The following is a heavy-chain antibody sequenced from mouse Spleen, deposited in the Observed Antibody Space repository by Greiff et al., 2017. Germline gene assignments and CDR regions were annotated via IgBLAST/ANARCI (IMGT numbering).Heavy chain of an antibody. CDR2: IDPSDSYT. V-gene: IGHV1-50*01. D-gene: IGHD1-1*01. CDR3: ARGYYGSSYGFAY. CDR1: GYTFTSYW. J-gene: IGHJ3*01. Sequence: VKLMESGAELARPGASVKLSCKASGYTFTSYWMQWVKQRPGQGLEWIGEIDPSDSYTNYNQKFKGKATLTVDTSSSTAYMQLSSLTSEDSAVYYCARGYYGSSYGFAYWGQGTLVTVSA.